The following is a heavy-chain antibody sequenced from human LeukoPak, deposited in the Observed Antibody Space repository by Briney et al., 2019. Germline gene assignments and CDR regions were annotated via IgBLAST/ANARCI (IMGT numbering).Heavy chain of an antibody. CDR1: GFTFSNFW. CDR2: INQDESEK. CDR3: ARGKLYSSGLGYFDY. J-gene: IGHJ4*02. D-gene: IGHD6-19*01. V-gene: IGHV3-7*01. Sequence: GGSLRLSCAASGFTFSNFWLSWVRQAPGKGLEWVANINQDESEKYYVDSMKGRFTISRDNAKNSVYLQMNSLRAGDTAVYYCARGKLYSSGLGYFDYWGQGTLVTVSS.